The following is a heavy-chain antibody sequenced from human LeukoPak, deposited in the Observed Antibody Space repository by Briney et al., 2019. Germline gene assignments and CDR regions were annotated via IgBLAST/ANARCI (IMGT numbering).Heavy chain of an antibody. Sequence: GASVKVSCKASGYTFTSYDINWVRQATGQGLEWMGWMNPNSDNTGYAQKFQGRVTMTRNTSISTAYMELSSLRSEDTAVYYCARHISDSRGSYYHFFDFWGQGTLVTVSS. D-gene: IGHD1-26*01. V-gene: IGHV1-8*01. CDR1: GYTFTSYD. CDR2: MNPNSDNT. J-gene: IGHJ4*02. CDR3: ARHISDSRGSYYHFFDF.